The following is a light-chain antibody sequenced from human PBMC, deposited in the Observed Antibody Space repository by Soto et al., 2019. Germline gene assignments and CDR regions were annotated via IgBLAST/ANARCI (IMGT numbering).Light chain of an antibody. CDR3: TSYTTTNTLA. Sequence: QAVLTQPASVSGSPGQSITISCTGTSRDIGAYKYVSWFQQYPGKAPKCMIYDVSDRPSGVSNRFSGSKSGNTASLTISGLQAEDEAVYYCTSYTTTNTLALGGGTKVTVL. J-gene: IGLJ2*01. CDR2: DVS. CDR1: SRDIGAYKY. V-gene: IGLV2-14*01.